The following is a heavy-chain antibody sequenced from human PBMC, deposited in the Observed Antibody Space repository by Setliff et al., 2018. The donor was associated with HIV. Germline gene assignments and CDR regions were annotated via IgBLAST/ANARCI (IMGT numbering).Heavy chain of an antibody. V-gene: IGHV4-4*08. CDR1: GGSMRNYY. D-gene: IGHD6-19*01. Sequence: SETLSLTCSVSGGSMRNYYWSWIRQPPRKGLEWVGYIYTSGITNYNPSLKSRVTMSVDTSKNQFSLKLSSVTAADTAVYYCARDYSGWYYFDCWGQGTLVTVSS. J-gene: IGHJ4*02. CDR3: ARDYSGWYYFDC. CDR2: IYTSGIT.